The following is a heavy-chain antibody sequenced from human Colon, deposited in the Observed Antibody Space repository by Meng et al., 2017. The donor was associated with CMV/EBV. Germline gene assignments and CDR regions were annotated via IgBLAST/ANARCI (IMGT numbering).Heavy chain of an antibody. Sequence: QVQLRQSGPGLVKPSXXLSPTCAISGDIVSSNSAAWHWIRQSPSRGLEWLGRTYYRSKWYHEYAVSVKSRITISPDTPKNQFSLQLNSMTPEDTAVYYCARGINGGCGDWGQGTLVTVSS. CDR1: GDIVSSNSAA. V-gene: IGHV6-1*01. D-gene: IGHD4-23*01. CDR3: ARGINGGCGD. J-gene: IGHJ4*02. CDR2: TYYRSKWYH.